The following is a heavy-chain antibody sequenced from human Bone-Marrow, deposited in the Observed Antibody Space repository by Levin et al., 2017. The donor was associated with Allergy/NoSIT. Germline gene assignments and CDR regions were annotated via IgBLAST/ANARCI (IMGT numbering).Heavy chain of an antibody. CDR1: GGSISSGGYY. CDR3: ARDLTPSFGGVIVRDDAFDI. D-gene: IGHD3-16*02. V-gene: IGHV4-31*03. Sequence: SQTLSLTCTVSGGSISSGGYYWSWIRQHPGKGLEWIGYIYYSGSTYYNPSLKSRVTISVDTSKNQFSLKLSSVTAADTAVYYCARDLTPSFGGVIVRDDAFDIWGQGTMVTVSS. J-gene: IGHJ3*02. CDR2: IYYSGST.